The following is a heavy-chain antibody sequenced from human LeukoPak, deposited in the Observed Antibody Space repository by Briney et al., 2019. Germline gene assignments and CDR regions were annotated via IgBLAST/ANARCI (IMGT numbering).Heavy chain of an antibody. V-gene: IGHV3-53*01. D-gene: IGHD6-13*01. CDR2: SYSGGST. J-gene: IGHJ4*02. CDR1: GFTGSSNY. Sequence: PGGSLRLSCAASGFTGSSNYMSWVRQAPRKGLGWVSVSYSGGSTYEADSVKGRFTMSRDNSKNTLYLQMNSLRAEDTAVYYCAKMGIAAAGTADYWGQGTLVTVSS. CDR3: AKMGIAAAGTADY.